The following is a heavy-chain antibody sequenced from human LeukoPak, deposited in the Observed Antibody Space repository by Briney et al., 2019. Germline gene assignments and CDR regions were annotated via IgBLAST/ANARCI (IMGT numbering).Heavy chain of an antibody. Sequence: PSETLSLTCAVYGGSFSGYYWSWIRQPPGKGLEWIGEINHSGSTNYNPSLKSRVTISVDTSKNQFSLKLSSVTAADTAVYYCARSFFPIGQWLLQGSWYFDLWGRGTLVTVSS. J-gene: IGHJ2*01. CDR2: INHSGST. CDR1: GGSFSGYY. D-gene: IGHD6-19*01. CDR3: ARSFFPIGQWLLQGSWYFDL. V-gene: IGHV4-34*01.